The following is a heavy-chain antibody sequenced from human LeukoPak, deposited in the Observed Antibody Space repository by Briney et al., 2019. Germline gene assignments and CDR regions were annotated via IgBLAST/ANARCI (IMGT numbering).Heavy chain of an antibody. CDR3: ARDGGYSYPRGFDY. CDR1: GYTFTGYY. D-gene: IGHD5-18*01. CDR2: INPNSGGT. Sequence: ASVKVSCKASGYTFTGYYTHWVRQAPGQGLEWMGWINPNSGGTNYAQKFQGRVTMTRDTSISTAYMELSRLRSDDTAVYCCARDGGYSYPRGFDYWGQGTLVTVSS. J-gene: IGHJ4*02. V-gene: IGHV1-2*02.